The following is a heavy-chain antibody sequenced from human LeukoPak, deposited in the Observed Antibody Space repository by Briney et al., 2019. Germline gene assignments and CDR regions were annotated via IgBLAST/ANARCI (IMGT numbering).Heavy chain of an antibody. CDR1: GYSISSGYY. D-gene: IGHD2-15*01. V-gene: IGHV4-38-2*02. CDR2: IYHSGST. Sequence: PSETLSLTCTVSGYSISSGYYWGWIRQPPGKGLEWIGSIYHSGSTFYNPSVKSRVTISVDTSKNQFPLRLTSVTAADTAVYYCARLSGIYCDRGSCFNYFDSWGQGALVTVSS. CDR3: ARLSGIYCDRGSCFNYFDS. J-gene: IGHJ5*01.